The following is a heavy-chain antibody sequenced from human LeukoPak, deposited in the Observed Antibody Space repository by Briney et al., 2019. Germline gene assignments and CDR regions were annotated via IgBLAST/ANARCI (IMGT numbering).Heavy chain of an antibody. D-gene: IGHD4-17*01. Sequence: SVKVSCRTSGGTFNNSAISLVRQAPGQGLEWLGGIMPLFGTAGYAQKFQGRVTITKDESTRTVYLELTSLTSDDTAVYYCARDVHGDYGSGWFDPWGQGTLVSVSS. CDR2: IMPLFGTA. CDR1: GGTFNNSA. V-gene: IGHV1-69*05. CDR3: ARDVHGDYGSGWFDP. J-gene: IGHJ5*02.